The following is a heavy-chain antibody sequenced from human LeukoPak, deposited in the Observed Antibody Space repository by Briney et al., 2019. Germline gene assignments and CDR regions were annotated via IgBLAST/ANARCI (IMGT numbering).Heavy chain of an antibody. CDR2: IKQDGGEK. CDR3: ARALGV. Sequence: GGSLRLSCVDSGTTFSRYWMSWVRQAPGKGLEWVANIKQDGGEKYYVDSVKGRFTISRDNAKNSLYLQMNSPRAEDTALYYCARALGVWGQGTTVTVSS. CDR1: GTTFSRYW. J-gene: IGHJ6*02. V-gene: IGHV3-7*03.